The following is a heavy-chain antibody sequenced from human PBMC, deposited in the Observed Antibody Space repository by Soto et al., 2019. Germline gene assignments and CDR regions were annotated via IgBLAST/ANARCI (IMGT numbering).Heavy chain of an antibody. D-gene: IGHD6-13*01. CDR1: GGSISSYY. CDR3: ARDLPRIAAAGYYYYYGMDV. J-gene: IGHJ6*02. V-gene: IGHV4-59*01. Sequence: SATLSLTCTVSGGSISSYYWSWIRQPPGKGLEWIGYIYYSGSTNYNPSLKSRVTISVDTSKNQFSLKLSSVTAADTAVYYCARDLPRIAAAGYYYYYGMDVWGQGTTVTVSS. CDR2: IYYSGST.